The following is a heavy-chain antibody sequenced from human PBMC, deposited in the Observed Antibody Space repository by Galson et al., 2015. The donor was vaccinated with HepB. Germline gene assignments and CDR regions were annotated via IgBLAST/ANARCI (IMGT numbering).Heavy chain of an antibody. CDR2: ISGSGGST. CDR1: GFTFSSYA. V-gene: IGHV3-23*01. D-gene: IGHD2-21*02. CDR3: AKDRVQACGGDCYPLDY. Sequence: SLRLSCAASGFTFSSYAMSWVRQAPRKGLEWVSAISGSGGSTYYADSVKGRFTISRDNSKNTLYLQMNSLRAVDTAVYYCAKDRVQACGGDCYPLDYWGQGTLVTVSS. J-gene: IGHJ4*02.